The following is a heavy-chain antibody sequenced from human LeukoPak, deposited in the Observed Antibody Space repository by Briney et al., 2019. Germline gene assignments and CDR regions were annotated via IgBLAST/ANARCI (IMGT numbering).Heavy chain of an antibody. Sequence: ASVKVSCKASGYTFTSYYMHWVRQAPGQGLEWMGIINPSGGSTSYAQKFQGRVTMTRDTSTSTVYMELSSLRSEDTAVYYCARVSGIVVVPAAIDYYYGMDVWGQGTTATVSS. CDR1: GYTFTSYY. CDR2: INPSGGST. D-gene: IGHD2-2*01. J-gene: IGHJ6*02. CDR3: ARVSGIVVVPAAIDYYYGMDV. V-gene: IGHV1-46*01.